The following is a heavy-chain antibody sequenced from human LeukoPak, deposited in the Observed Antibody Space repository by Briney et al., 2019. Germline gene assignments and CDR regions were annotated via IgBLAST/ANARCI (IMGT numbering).Heavy chain of an antibody. CDR3: AREKRWLLQHGHSFDY. Sequence: PGGSLRLSCAASGFTFSSYWMHWVRQAPGKGLVLVSRINSDGSSTSYADSVKGRFTISRDNAKNTLYLQMNSLRAEDTAVYYCAREKRWLLQHGHSFDYWGQGTLVTVSS. CDR1: GFTFSSYW. J-gene: IGHJ4*02. D-gene: IGHD5-24*01. V-gene: IGHV3-74*01. CDR2: INSDGSST.